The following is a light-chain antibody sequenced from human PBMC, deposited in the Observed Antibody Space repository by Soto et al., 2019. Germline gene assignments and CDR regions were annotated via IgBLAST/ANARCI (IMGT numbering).Light chain of an antibody. CDR2: EVS. CDR1: SSDVGGYKY. V-gene: IGLV2-14*01. J-gene: IGLJ1*01. CDR3: ASYTSTLFL. Sequence: QSVLTQPASVSGSPGQSITISCTGTSSDVGGYKYVSWYQQHPGKAPKLIIYEVSNRPSGVSDRFSGSKSGNTASLTISGLLADDEADYYCASYTSTLFLFGNGTEVTVL.